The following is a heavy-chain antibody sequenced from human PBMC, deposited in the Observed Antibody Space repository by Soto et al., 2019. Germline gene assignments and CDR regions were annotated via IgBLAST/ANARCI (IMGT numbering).Heavy chain of an antibody. CDR2: IYYSGST. V-gene: IGHV4-59*01. CDR1: GGSISSYY. CDR3: ARYYYDSSGYYYGSGLSWFDP. J-gene: IGHJ5*02. Sequence: PSETLSLTCTVSGGSISSYYWSWIRQPPGKGLEWIGYIYYSGSTNYNPSLKSRVTISVDTSKNQFSLKLSSVTAADTAVYYCARYYYDSSGYYYGSGLSWFDPWGQGTLVTVSS. D-gene: IGHD3-22*01.